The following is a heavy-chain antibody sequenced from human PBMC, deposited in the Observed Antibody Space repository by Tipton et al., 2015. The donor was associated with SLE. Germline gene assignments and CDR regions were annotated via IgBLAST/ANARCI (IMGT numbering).Heavy chain of an antibody. J-gene: IGHJ3*02. Sequence: TLSLTCSVSGGSISNYYWTWIRQSPGKGLEWIGYIYYSGSTNYNPSLKSRVTMSVDTSKKQFSLKLTSVTAADTAVYYCARDKGGTYWGVLDIWGQGTMVTVSS. D-gene: IGHD1-26*01. CDR2: IYYSGST. CDR1: GGSISNYY. V-gene: IGHV4-59*01. CDR3: ARDKGGTYWGVLDI.